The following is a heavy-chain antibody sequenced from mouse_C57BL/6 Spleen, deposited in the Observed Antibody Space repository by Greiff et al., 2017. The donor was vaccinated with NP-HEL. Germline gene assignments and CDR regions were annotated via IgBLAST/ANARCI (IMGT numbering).Heavy chain of an antibody. D-gene: IGHD1-1*01. V-gene: IGHV5-17*01. CDR3: ARRYGSIYWYFDV. CDR1: GFTFSDYG. J-gene: IGHJ1*03. Sequence: EVKVVESGGGLVKPGGSLKLSCAASGFTFSDYGMHWVRQAPEKGLEWVAYISSGSSTIYYADTVKGRFTISRDNAKNTLFLQMTSLRSEDTAMYYCARRYGSIYWYFDVWGTGTTVTVSS. CDR2: ISSGSSTI.